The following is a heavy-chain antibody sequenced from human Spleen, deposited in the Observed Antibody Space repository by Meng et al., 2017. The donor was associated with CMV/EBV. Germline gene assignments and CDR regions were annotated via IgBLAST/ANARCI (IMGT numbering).Heavy chain of an antibody. CDR3: ARGRRSEDFDY. CDR2: MNPNTGNT. Sequence: ASVKVSCKASGYSFTSYEINWVRQASGQGLEWMGWMNPNTGNTGYAQKFQGRVSMKWSTSVSTAYMELSSLRSEDTAVYYCARGRRSEDFDYWGQGTLVTVSS. V-gene: IGHV1-8*01. CDR1: GYSFTSYE. D-gene: IGHD1-26*01. J-gene: IGHJ4*02.